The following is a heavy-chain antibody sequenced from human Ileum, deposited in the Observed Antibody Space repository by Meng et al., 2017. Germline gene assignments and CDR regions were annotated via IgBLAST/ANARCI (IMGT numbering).Heavy chain of an antibody. CDR3: ASDTYYYGSSGYYYRGHYDY. Sequence: SDTLSLTCTVPGGPISSGSYYWSWIRQPPGKGVEWIGYIYYSGSTNYNPSLKSRVTISVDTSKNQFSLKLSSVTAAETAVYYCASDTYYYGSSGYYYRGHYDYCGQAIL. D-gene: IGHD3-22*01. CDR2: IYYSGST. CDR1: GGPISSGSYY. J-gene: IGHJ4*02. V-gene: IGHV4-61*01.